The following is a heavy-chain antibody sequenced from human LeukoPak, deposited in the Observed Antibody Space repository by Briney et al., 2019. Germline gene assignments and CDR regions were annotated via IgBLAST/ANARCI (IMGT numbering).Heavy chain of an antibody. CDR3: TRSGDSLFLYYFDY. CDR1: GFTFSSYS. J-gene: IGHJ4*02. D-gene: IGHD2-15*01. V-gene: IGHV3-21*01. Sequence: GGSLRLSCAASGFTFSSYSMNWVRQAPGKGLEWVSSISNSSSYIYYADSVKGRFTISRDNAKNSLYLQMNSLRAEDTAVYYCTRSGDSLFLYYFDYWGQGTLVTVSS. CDR2: ISNSSSYI.